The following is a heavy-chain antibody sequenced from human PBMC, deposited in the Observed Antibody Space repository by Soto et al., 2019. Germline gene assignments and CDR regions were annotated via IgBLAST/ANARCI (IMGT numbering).Heavy chain of an antibody. J-gene: IGHJ3*02. Sequence: GGSLRLSCAASGFTFSSYGMHWVRQAPGKGLEWVAVISYDGSNKYYADSVKGRFTISRDNSKNTLYLQMNSLRAEDTAVYYCANLGDYDFWSGYPDDAFDIWGQGTMVTVSS. D-gene: IGHD3-3*01. CDR1: GFTFSSYG. CDR2: ISYDGSNK. CDR3: ANLGDYDFWSGYPDDAFDI. V-gene: IGHV3-30*18.